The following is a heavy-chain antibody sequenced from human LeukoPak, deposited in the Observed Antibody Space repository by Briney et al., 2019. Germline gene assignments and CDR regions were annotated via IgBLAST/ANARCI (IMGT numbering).Heavy chain of an antibody. CDR3: ARTREWFGELRVFDY. Sequence: GGSLRLSCAASGFTFSSYAIHWVRQAPGKGLEWVAFISYDGNNIYYADSVRGRFTISRDNSKNTLYLQMNSLRPEDTAVYYCARTREWFGELRVFDYWGQGTLVTVSS. J-gene: IGHJ4*02. CDR1: GFTFSSYA. V-gene: IGHV3-30-3*01. D-gene: IGHD3-10*01. CDR2: ISYDGNNI.